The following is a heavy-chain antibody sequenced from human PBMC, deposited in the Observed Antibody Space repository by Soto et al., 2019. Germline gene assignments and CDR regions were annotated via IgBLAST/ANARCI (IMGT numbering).Heavy chain of an antibody. CDR3: AREYFSDYVFDY. J-gene: IGHJ4*02. D-gene: IGHD4-4*01. CDR2: IGAYNDNA. V-gene: IGHV1-18*01. Sequence: QVQLVQSGAEVKEPGASVKVSCKASGYTFTSYGISWVRQAPGQGLEWMGYIGAYNDNANYAQNFQGRVTMTTDTSTTTAYMELRSLRSDDTAVYYCAREYFSDYVFDYWGQGTLVSVSS. CDR1: GYTFTSYG.